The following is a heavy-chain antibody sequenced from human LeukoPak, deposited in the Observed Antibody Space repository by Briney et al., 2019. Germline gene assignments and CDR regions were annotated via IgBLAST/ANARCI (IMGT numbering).Heavy chain of an antibody. CDR1: GGSISSGSYY. D-gene: IGHD4-17*01. Sequence: SETLSLTGTVSGGSISSGSYYWSWIRQPAGKGLEWIGRIYTSGSTNYNPSLKSRVTISVDTSKNQFSLKLSSVTAADTAVYYCARDDYGDYAGWFDPWGQGTLVTVSS. CDR3: ARDDYGDYAGWFDP. J-gene: IGHJ5*02. V-gene: IGHV4-61*02. CDR2: IYTSGST.